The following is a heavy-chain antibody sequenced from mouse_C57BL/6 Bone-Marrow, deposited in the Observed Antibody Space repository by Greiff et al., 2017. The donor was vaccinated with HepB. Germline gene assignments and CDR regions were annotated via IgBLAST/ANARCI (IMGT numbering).Heavy chain of an antibody. CDR2: ISSGGSYT. CDR3: ASRLHGAWFAY. Sequence: EVQVVESGGDLVKPGGSLKLSCAASGFTFSSYGMSWVRQTPDKRLEWVATISSGGSYTYYPDSVKGRFTISRDNAKNTLYLQMSSLKSEDTAMYYCASRLHGAWFAYWGQGTRVTVSA. J-gene: IGHJ3*01. D-gene: IGHD2-4*01. V-gene: IGHV5-6*01. CDR1: GFTFSSYG.